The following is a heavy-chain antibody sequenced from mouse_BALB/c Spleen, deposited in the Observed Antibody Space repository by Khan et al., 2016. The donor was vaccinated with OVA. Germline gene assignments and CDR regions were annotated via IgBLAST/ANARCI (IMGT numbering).Heavy chain of an antibody. CDR3: TRDRIDY. J-gene: IGHJ2*01. Sequence: VQLQVSGAELAKPGASVKMSCKASGYTFTTYWMHLVKQRPGQGLEWIGYINPTSGYTDYNEKFKDRATLSADKSSSTAYMQLSSLTSEDSAVYYCTRDRIDYWGQGTTLTVSS. V-gene: IGHV1-7*01. CDR2: INPTSGYT. CDR1: GYTFTTYW.